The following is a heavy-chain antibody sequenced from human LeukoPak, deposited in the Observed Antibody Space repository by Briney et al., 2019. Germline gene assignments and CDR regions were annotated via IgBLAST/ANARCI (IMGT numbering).Heavy chain of an antibody. J-gene: IGHJ2*01. CDR1: GGSIRSSSYY. V-gene: IGHV4-39*01. CDR3: ARVSSSWYQDWYFDL. CDR2: IYYSGST. Sequence: SETLSLTCTVSGGSIRSSSYYWDWIRQPPGKGLEWIGSIYYSGSTYYNSSLKSRVSISVDTSKNQFSLKVSSVTAADTAVYYCARVSSSWYQDWYFDLWGRGTLVTVSS. D-gene: IGHD6-13*01.